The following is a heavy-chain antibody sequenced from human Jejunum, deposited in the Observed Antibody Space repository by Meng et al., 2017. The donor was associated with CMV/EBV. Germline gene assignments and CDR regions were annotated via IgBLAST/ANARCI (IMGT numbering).Heavy chain of an antibody. D-gene: IGHD5-18*01. CDR3: VRNLGYTYGLVS. CDR1: GFTVSSNY. J-gene: IGHJ5*02. Sequence: GQVVESGGGLVQPGGSLRLSCAASGFTVSSNYMSWVRQAPGKGLEWVTLIYSGGTTFYADSVKGRFTISRDNSKNVLYLQMNSVRAEDTALYHCVRNLGYTYGLVSWGQGTLVTVSS. V-gene: IGHV3-66*01. CDR2: IYSGGTT.